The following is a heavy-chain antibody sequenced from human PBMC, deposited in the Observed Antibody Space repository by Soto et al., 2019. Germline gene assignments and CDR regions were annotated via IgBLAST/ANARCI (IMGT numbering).Heavy chain of an antibody. CDR2: IIPIFGTA. CDR3: ARARGGYDFWSGYLESDGMDV. D-gene: IGHD3-3*01. V-gene: IGHV1-69*13. CDR1: GGTFSSYA. Sequence: SVKVSSKASGGTFSSYAISWVRQAPGQGLEWMGGIIPIFGTANYAQKFQGRVTITADESTSTAYMELSSLRSEDTAVYYCARARGGYDFWSGYLESDGMDVWGQGTTVTVS. J-gene: IGHJ6*02.